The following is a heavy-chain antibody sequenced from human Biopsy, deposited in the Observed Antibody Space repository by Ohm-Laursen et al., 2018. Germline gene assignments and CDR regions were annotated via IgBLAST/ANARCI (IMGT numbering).Heavy chain of an antibody. D-gene: IGHD2-8*01. J-gene: IGHJ4*02. CDR1: GFTFTTYG. V-gene: IGHV3-33*06. Sequence: SLRLSCAASGFTFTTYGMHWVCQAPGTGLGWVAAIWYDGSNKNYADSVKGRFTISRDNSKNTLYLQMNGLRGEDTAVYYCAKCMTGGSNYYFHHCGQGTLVTVSS. CDR3: AKCMTGGSNYYFHH. CDR2: IWYDGSNK.